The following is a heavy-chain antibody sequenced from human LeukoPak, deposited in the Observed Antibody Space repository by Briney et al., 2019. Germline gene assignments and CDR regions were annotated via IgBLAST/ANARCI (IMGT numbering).Heavy chain of an antibody. Sequence: PGRSLRLSCAASGFTFSSYAMHWVHQAPGKGLEWVAVISYDGSNKYYADSVKGRFTISRDNSKNTLYLQMNSLRVEDTAVYYCARMGATVTTLRDWGQGTLVTVSS. CDR1: GFTFSSYA. CDR3: ARMGATVTTLRD. D-gene: IGHD4-17*01. V-gene: IGHV3-30*04. J-gene: IGHJ4*02. CDR2: ISYDGSNK.